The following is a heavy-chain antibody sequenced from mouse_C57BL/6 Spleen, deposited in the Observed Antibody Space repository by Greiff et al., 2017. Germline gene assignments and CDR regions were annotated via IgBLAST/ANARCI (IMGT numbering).Heavy chain of an antibody. CDR1: GYAFTNYL. Sequence: VQLHQSGAELVRPGTSVKVSCKASGYAFTNYLIEWVKQRPGQGLEWIGVINPGSGGTNYNEKFKGKATLTADKSSSTAYMQLSSLTSEDSAVYFCAREGLRRDFDCWGQGTTLTVSS. CDR3: AREGLRRDFDC. CDR2: INPGSGGT. D-gene: IGHD2-4*01. J-gene: IGHJ2*01. V-gene: IGHV1-54*01.